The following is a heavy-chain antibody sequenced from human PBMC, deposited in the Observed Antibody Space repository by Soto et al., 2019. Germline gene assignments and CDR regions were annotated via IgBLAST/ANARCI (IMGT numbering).Heavy chain of an antibody. CDR2: IHYSGST. V-gene: IGHV4-39*01. CDR1: GDSVTISDYY. CDR3: AAHDSGGYYAVY. D-gene: IGHD3-22*01. Sequence: QLQLQESGPGLVKPSETLSLTCTVSGDSVTISDYYWGWIRQPPGKGLEWIGSIHYSGSTYYNPSLKSRVTISGDTSKKQFSLKLTSVTAADAAVYYCAAHDSGGYYAVYWGQGTLVTVSA. J-gene: IGHJ4*02.